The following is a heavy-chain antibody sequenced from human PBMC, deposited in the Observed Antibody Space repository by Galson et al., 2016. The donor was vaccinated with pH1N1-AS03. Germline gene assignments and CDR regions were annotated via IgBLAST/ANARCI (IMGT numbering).Heavy chain of an antibody. Sequence: PALVKPTQTLTLTCTFSGLSLRASGVGVGWIRQPPGKALEWLALIYWDGDKRYSPSLKSRLTITKDTSKNQVVLTMTNMDPVDTATYYCANRFFYTGYASDYFDYWGQGMLVTVSS. V-gene: IGHV2-5*02. CDR2: IYWDGDK. J-gene: IGHJ4*02. CDR1: GLSLRASGVG. D-gene: IGHD5-12*01. CDR3: ANRFFYTGYASDYFDY.